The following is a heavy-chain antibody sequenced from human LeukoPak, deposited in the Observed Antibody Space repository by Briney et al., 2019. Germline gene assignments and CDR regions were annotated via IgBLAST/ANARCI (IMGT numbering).Heavy chain of an antibody. V-gene: IGHV1-2*02. J-gene: IGHJ4*02. CDR3: AKDPVEMATIGPGYFDY. Sequence: GASVKVSCKASGYTFTGYYMHWVRQAPGQGLEWMGWINPNSGGTNYAQKFQGRVTMTRDTSISTAYMELSRLRSDDTAVYYCAKDPVEMATIGPGYFDYWGQGTLVTVSS. D-gene: IGHD5-24*01. CDR1: GYTFTGYY. CDR2: INPNSGGT.